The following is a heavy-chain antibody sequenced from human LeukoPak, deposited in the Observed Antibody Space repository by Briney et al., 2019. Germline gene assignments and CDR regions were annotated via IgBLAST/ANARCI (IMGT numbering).Heavy chain of an antibody. V-gene: IGHV4-34*01. CDR2: INHSGST. CDR1: GGSFSGYY. J-gene: IGHJ5*02. CDR3: ARRGGGNYDFWSGYPTTNWFDP. D-gene: IGHD3-3*01. Sequence: SETLSLTCAVYGGSFSGYYWSWIRQPPGKGLEWIGEINHSGSTNYNPSLKSRVTISVDTSKNQFSLKLSSVTAADTAVYYCARRGGGNYDFWSGYPTTNWFDPWGQGTLVTVSS.